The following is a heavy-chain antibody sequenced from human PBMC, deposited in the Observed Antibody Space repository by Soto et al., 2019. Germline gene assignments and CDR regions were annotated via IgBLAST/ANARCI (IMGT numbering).Heavy chain of an antibody. D-gene: IGHD6-19*01. J-gene: IGHJ3*01. CDR1: QFPFDVYS. CDR2: IRHTTPAT. CDR3: ARDRGSSGMFELDV. Sequence: LRLSCVASQFPFDVYSMHWVRQAPGKGLEWVSYIRHTTPATFYADAVKGRFTISRDNRKNSLFLQMNSLRDDDTGVYFCARDRGSSGMFELDVWGPGTLVTVSS. V-gene: IGHV3-48*02.